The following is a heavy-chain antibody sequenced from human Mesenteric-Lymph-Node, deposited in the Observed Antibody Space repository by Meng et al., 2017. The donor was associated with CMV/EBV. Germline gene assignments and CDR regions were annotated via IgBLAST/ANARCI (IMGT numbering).Heavy chain of an antibody. CDR2: ISSSSSYI. CDR3: ARDVREGYGMDV. V-gene: IGHV3-21*01. Sequence: GSLKISCAASGFTFSSYSMNWVRQAPGKGLEWVSSISSSSSYIYYADSVKGRFTISRDNAKNSLYLQMNSLRAEDTAVYYCARDVREGYGMDVWGQGTTVTVSS. D-gene: IGHD3-16*01. J-gene: IGHJ6*02. CDR1: GFTFSSYS.